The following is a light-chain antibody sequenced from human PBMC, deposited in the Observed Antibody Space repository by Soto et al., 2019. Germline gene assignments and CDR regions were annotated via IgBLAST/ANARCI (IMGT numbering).Light chain of an antibody. CDR3: QSYDSSLSVVV. CDR1: SSNIGAGYD. J-gene: IGLJ2*01. CDR2: GNS. V-gene: IGLV1-40*01. Sequence: QSVLTQPPSVSGAPGQRVTISCTGSSSNIGAGYDVLWYQQLPGTAPKILIYGNSNRPSGVPDRFSGSKSGTSASLAITGLQAEDEADYYCQSYDSSLSVVVFGGGTKLTVL.